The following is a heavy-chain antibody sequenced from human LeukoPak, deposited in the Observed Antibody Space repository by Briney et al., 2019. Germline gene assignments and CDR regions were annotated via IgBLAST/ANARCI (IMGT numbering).Heavy chain of an antibody. Sequence: SVTVSCKASGGTFSSYAISWVRQAPGQGLEWMGRIIPIFGTANYAQKFQGRVTIIADKSTSTAYMELSSLRSEDTAVYYCARGPYYDSSGYLDYWGQGTLVTVSS. CDR2: IIPIFGTA. D-gene: IGHD3-22*01. J-gene: IGHJ4*02. CDR3: ARGPYYDSSGYLDY. V-gene: IGHV1-69*06. CDR1: GGTFSSYA.